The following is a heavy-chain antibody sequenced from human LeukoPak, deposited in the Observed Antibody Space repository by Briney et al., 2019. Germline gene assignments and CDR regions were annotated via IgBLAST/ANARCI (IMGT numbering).Heavy chain of an antibody. Sequence: ASVKVSCKASGYTFTSYYMHWVRQAPGQGLEWMGIINPSGGSTSYAQKFQGRVTMTTDTSTSTAYMELRSLRSDDTAVYYCARDGVRCSSTSCYVGNYYYYYYMDVWGKGTTVTVSS. CDR3: ARDGVRCSSTSCYVGNYYYYYYMDV. CDR1: GYTFTSYY. D-gene: IGHD2-2*01. CDR2: INPSGGST. V-gene: IGHV1-46*01. J-gene: IGHJ6*03.